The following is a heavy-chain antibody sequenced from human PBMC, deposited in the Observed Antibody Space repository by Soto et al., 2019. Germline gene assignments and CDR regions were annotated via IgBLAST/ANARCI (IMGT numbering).Heavy chain of an antibody. Sequence: LRLSCAASGFTFSSYAMHWVRQAPGKGLEWVAVISYDGSNKYYADSVKGRFTISRDNSKNTLYLQMSSLRAEDTAIYYCLRDIFGVVIFDSWGQGTPVTVSS. CDR3: LRDIFGVVIFDS. CDR2: ISYDGSNK. D-gene: IGHD3-3*01. J-gene: IGHJ4*02. V-gene: IGHV3-30*04. CDR1: GFTFSSYA.